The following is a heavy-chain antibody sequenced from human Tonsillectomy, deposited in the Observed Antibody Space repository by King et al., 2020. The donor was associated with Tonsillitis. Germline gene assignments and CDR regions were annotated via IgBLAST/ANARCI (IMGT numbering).Heavy chain of an antibody. D-gene: IGHD2-21*02. CDR3: AREGVTNWYFDL. CDR1: GFTFSNFS. J-gene: IGHJ2*01. Sequence: VQLVESGGGLVKPGGSLRLSCAASGFTFSNFSMNWVRQAPGKGLEWVSSMSNGGSYLYYADSVKGRFTISRDNAKNSLYLQMNSLRAEDTAVYYCAREGVTNWYFDLWGRGTLVTVSS. CDR2: MSNGGSYL. V-gene: IGHV3-21*01.